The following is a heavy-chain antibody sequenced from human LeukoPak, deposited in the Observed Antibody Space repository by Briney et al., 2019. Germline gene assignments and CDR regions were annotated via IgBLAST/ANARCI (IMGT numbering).Heavy chain of an antibody. CDR2: SRNKANSYTT. CDR3: ARDGTAHYGMDG. V-gene: IGHV3-72*01. CDR1: GFTFSDRF. D-gene: IGHD1-14*01. J-gene: IGHJ6*02. Sequence: PGVSLRLSCAASGFTFSDRFMDWVRQAPGKGLEWVGRSRNKANSYTTEYAASVKGRFTISRDESTNSLYLQRNSLKTEDTAVYYCARDGTAHYGMDGWGQGTTVTVSS.